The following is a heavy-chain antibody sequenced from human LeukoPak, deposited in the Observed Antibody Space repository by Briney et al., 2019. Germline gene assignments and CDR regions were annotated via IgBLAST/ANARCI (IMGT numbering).Heavy chain of an antibody. Sequence: SPTLSLTFAISGHSLSNNNAAWNWIRQSPPRGLEPLGRTYYRSKWYTDYAVSVKSRITINPDTSKNQFSLQLNSVTPEDTAVYYCARDGPQYYFDYWRQGSLVTVSS. CDR3: ARDGPQYYFDY. J-gene: IGHJ4*02. V-gene: IGHV6-1*01. CDR1: GHSLSNNNAA. D-gene: IGHD4-11*01. CDR2: TYYRSKWYT.